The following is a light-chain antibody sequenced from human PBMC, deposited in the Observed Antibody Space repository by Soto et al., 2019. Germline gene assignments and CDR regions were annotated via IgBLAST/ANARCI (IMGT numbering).Light chain of an antibody. CDR2: GVN. CDR3: SSYTTSSALQV. CDR1: SSDVGAYNY. Sequence: QSALTQPASVSGSPGQSITISCTGSSSDVGAYNYVSWYQQHPGKAPKLMIYGVNNRPSGVSNRFSGSKSGNTASLTISGLQADDEADYYCSSYTTSSALQVFGTGTKGTVL. J-gene: IGLJ1*01. V-gene: IGLV2-14*01.